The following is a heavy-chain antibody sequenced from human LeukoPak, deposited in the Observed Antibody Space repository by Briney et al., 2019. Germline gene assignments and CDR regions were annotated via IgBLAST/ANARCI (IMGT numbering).Heavy chain of an antibody. J-gene: IGHJ2*01. CDR1: GFTFSSYA. D-gene: IGHD2-15*01. CDR2: ISGSGGST. CDR3: ARGLRYCSGGSCYRHPRYWYFDL. Sequence: PGGSLRLSCAASGFTFSSYAMIWVRQAPGKGLEWVSAISGSGGSTYYADSVKGRFTISRDNSKNTLYLQMNSLRAEDTAVYYCARGLRYCSGGSCYRHPRYWYFDLWGRGTLVTVSS. V-gene: IGHV3-23*01.